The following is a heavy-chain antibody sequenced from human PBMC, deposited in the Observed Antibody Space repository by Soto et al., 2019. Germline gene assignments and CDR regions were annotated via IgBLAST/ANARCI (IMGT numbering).Heavy chain of an antibody. V-gene: IGHV3-23*01. CDR1: GFTFSSYA. Sequence: GGSLRLSCAASGFTFSSYAMSWVRQAPGKGLEWVSAISGSGGSTYYADSVKGRFTISRDNSKNTLYLQMNSLRAEDTAVYYCAKDRTAITIFGVVIPDAFDIWGQGTMGTVSS. J-gene: IGHJ3*02. CDR2: ISGSGGST. CDR3: AKDRTAITIFGVVIPDAFDI. D-gene: IGHD3-3*01.